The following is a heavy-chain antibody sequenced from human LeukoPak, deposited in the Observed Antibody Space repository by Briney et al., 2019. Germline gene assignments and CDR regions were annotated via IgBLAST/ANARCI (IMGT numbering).Heavy chain of an antibody. V-gene: IGHV4-59*08. CDR1: GGSISSYY. Sequence: PSETLSLTCTVSGGSISSYYWSWIRQPPGKGLEWIGYIYYSGSTNYNPSLKSRVTISVDTSKNQFSLKLSSVTAADTAVYYCASVSDTVMVMVYWGQGTLVTVSS. CDR2: IYYSGST. D-gene: IGHD5-18*01. J-gene: IGHJ4*02. CDR3: ASVSDTVMVMVY.